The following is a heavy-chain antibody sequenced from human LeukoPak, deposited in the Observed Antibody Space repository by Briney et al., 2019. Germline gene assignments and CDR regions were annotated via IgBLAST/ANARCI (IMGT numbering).Heavy chain of an antibody. J-gene: IGHJ4*02. CDR3: ARDPNYYDSSGPPDH. Sequence: ASVKVSCKASGYTFTGYYMHWVRQAPGQGLEWMGWINPNSGGTNYAQKFQGRVTMTRDTSISTAYMELSRLRSDDTAVYYCARDPNYYDSSGPPDHWGQGTLVTVSS. D-gene: IGHD3-22*01. CDR1: GYTFTGYY. CDR2: INPNSGGT. V-gene: IGHV1-2*02.